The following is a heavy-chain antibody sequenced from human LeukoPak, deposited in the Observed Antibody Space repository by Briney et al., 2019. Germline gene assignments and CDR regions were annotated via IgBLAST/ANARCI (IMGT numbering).Heavy chain of an antibody. Sequence: SETLSLTCAVSGGSFSGYYWNWICQPPRKGLEWVGEINNSGSTNYNPSLKSRVTISVDTYKNQFSLKLSSVTPADTAVYYCASSTDEYYYDSSGYFAFDIWGQGTMVTVSS. D-gene: IGHD3-22*01. CDR3: ASSTDEYYYDSSGYFAFDI. CDR2: INNSGST. J-gene: IGHJ3*02. V-gene: IGHV4-34*01. CDR1: GGSFSGYY.